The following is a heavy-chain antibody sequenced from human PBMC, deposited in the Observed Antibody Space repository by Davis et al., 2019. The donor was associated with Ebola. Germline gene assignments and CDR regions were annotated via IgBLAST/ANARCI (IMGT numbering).Heavy chain of an antibody. Sequence: HSQTLSLTCAISGDSVSSGITGWHLIRQSPSRGLEWLGRTYYSSKWYYDYAVSVRSRMTINTDTSKNQFSLHLNSVTPEDTGVYYCASGWLRGKFDPWGQGILVTVSS. CDR3: ASGWLRGKFDP. D-gene: IGHD6-19*01. CDR2: TYYSSKWYY. J-gene: IGHJ5*02. V-gene: IGHV6-1*01. CDR1: GDSVSSGITG.